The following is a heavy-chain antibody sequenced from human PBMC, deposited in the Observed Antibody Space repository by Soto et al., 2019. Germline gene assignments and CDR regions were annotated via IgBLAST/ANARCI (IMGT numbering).Heavy chain of an antibody. V-gene: IGHV4-31*03. CDR3: ARGLINSGRYRVEDYFDY. Sequence: PSETLSLTCTVSGGSISSGGYYWSWIRQHPGKGLEWIGYIYYSGSTYYNPSLKSRVTISVDTSKNQFSLKVNSVTAADTAVYYCARGLINSGRYRVEDYFDYWGQGTLVTVSS. J-gene: IGHJ4*02. D-gene: IGHD1-26*01. CDR1: GGSISSGGYY. CDR2: IYYSGST.